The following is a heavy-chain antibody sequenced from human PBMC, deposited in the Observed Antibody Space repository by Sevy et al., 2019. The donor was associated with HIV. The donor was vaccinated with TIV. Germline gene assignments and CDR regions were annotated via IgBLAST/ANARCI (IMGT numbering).Heavy chain of an antibody. CDR2: ISWNSGSI. D-gene: IGHD6-13*01. J-gene: IGHJ4*02. Sequence: GGSLRLSCAASGFTFDDYAMHWVRQAPGKGLEWVSGISWNSGSIGYADSVKGRFTISRDNAKNSLYLQMNSLRAEDTALYYCAKGRPLAAARPYFDYWGQGTLVTDSS. CDR1: GFTFDDYA. CDR3: AKGRPLAAARPYFDY. V-gene: IGHV3-9*01.